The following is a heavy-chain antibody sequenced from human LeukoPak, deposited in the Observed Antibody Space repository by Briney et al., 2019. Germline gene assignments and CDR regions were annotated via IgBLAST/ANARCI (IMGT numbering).Heavy chain of an antibody. J-gene: IGHJ4*02. CDR3: ARVTYYYDSSGYYFDY. CDR1: GYSFTSYW. D-gene: IGHD3-22*01. CDR2: IYPGDSDT. V-gene: IGHV5-51*01. Sequence: GECLKISCKGSGYSFTSYWIGWVRQMPGKGLEWMGIIYPGDSDTRYSPSFQGQVTISADKSISTAYLQWSSLKASDTAMYYCARVTYYYDSSGYYFDYWGQGTLVTVSS.